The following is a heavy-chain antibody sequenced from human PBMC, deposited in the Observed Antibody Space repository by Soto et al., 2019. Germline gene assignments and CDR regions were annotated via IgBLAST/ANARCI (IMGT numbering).Heavy chain of an antibody. D-gene: IGHD3-22*01. Sequence: QVQLQESGPGLVKPSETLSLTCTVSGGSVSSGSYYWSWIRQPPGKGLEWIGYIYYSGSTNYNPSLKSRVTISVDTSKNQFSLKLSSVTAADTAVYYCASVTGANYDSSGYVEGWGQGTLVTVSS. CDR1: GGSVSSGSYY. V-gene: IGHV4-61*01. CDR2: IYYSGST. CDR3: ASVTGANYDSSGYVEG. J-gene: IGHJ4*02.